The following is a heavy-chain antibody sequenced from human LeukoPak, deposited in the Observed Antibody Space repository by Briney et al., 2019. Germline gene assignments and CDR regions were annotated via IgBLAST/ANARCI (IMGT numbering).Heavy chain of an antibody. CDR3: VRGHQSSGWYGGMDV. CDR2: IDPSDSYT. D-gene: IGHD6-19*01. V-gene: IGHV5-10-1*01. J-gene: IGHJ6*04. CDR1: GYSFTSYW. Sequence: GESLKISCKGPGYSFTSYWISWVRQIPGKGLEWMGRIDPSDSYTNYSPSFQGHVTISADKSISTAYLQWSSLKASDTAMYYCVRGHQSSGWYGGMDVWGKGTTVTVSS.